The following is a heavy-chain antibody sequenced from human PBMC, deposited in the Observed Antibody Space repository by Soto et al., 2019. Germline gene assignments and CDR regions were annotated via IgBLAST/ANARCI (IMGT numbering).Heavy chain of an antibody. CDR3: AKGSTGTTKTSHFDY. CDR2: ISGSGGST. Sequence: EVQLLESGGGLVQPGGSLSLSCAASGFTFSSYAMSWVRQAPGKGLEWVSAISGSGGSTYYADSVKGRFTISRDNSKNTLYLQMNSLRAEDTAVYYCAKGSTGTTKTSHFDYWGQGTLVTVSS. D-gene: IGHD1-7*01. J-gene: IGHJ4*02. CDR1: GFTFSSYA. V-gene: IGHV3-23*01.